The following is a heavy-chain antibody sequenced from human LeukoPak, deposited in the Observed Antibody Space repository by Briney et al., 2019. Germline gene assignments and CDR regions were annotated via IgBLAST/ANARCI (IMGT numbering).Heavy chain of an antibody. CDR3: AKERNLEIAVAGTIFDY. CDR2: IYSGGAT. Sequence: GGSLRLSCAASGFTVSSNYMSWVRQAPGKGLEWVSVIYSGGATYYADSVKGRFTIYRDNSRNMIYLEMNSLRAEDTAVYYCAKERNLEIAVAGTIFDYWGQGTLVTVSS. V-gene: IGHV3-66*01. J-gene: IGHJ4*02. D-gene: IGHD6-19*01. CDR1: GFTVSSNY.